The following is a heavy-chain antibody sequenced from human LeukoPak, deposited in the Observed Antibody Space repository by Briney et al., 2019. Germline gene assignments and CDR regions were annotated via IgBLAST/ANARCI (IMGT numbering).Heavy chain of an antibody. CDR2: ISSSGSTI. V-gene: IGHV3-11*01. CDR3: ARHGERGYSYGPHDAFDI. CDR1: GFTFSDYY. J-gene: IGHJ3*02. D-gene: IGHD5-18*01. Sequence: GGSLRLSCAASGFTFSDYYMSWIRQAPGKGLEWVSYISSSGSTIYYADSVKGRFTISRDNAKNSLYLQMNSLRAEDTAVYYCARHGERGYSYGPHDAFDIWGQGTMVTVSS.